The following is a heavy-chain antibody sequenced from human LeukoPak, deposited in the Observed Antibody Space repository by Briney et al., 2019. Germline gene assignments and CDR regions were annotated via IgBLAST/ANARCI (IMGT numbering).Heavy chain of an antibody. Sequence: QPGGSLRLSCAASGFTFSTYWMSWVRQAPGKGLEWVANIKQDGSEKYYLDSVKGRFTISRDNAKNSLYLQMNSLRAEDTAVYFCTREAAAGIDYWGQEILVTVSS. CDR3: TREAAAGIDY. CDR1: GFTFSTYW. CDR2: IKQDGSEK. J-gene: IGHJ4*02. V-gene: IGHV3-7*01. D-gene: IGHD6-13*01.